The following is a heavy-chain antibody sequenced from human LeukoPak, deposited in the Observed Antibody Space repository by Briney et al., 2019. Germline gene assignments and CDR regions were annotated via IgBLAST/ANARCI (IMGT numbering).Heavy chain of an antibody. Sequence: PSQTLSLTCTVSGGSISSGDYYWSWIRQPPGKGLEWIGYIYYSGSTYYNPSLKSRVTISVDTSKNQFSLKLSSVTAADTAVYYCAGGPGRILLVPAATQTFDYWGQGTLVTVSS. J-gene: IGHJ4*02. D-gene: IGHD2-2*01. CDR2: IYYSGST. CDR3: AGGPGRILLVPAATQTFDY. V-gene: IGHV4-30-4*01. CDR1: GGSISSGDYY.